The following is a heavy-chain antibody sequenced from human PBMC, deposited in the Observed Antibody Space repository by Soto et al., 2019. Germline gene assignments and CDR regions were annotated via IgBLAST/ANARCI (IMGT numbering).Heavy chain of an antibody. D-gene: IGHD3-22*01. CDR1: GFAFSSAW. J-gene: IGHJ4*02. V-gene: IGHV3-15*01. CDR3: SYDSSRGDY. Sequence: GGSLRLSCAASGFAFSSAWMSWVRQAPGKGLEWVGRLKSEAAGGTTDYAAPVKGRFTISRDDSKNTLYLQMNSLKTDGTAVYYCSYDSSRGDYWGLGTLVTVSS. CDR2: LKSEAAGGTT.